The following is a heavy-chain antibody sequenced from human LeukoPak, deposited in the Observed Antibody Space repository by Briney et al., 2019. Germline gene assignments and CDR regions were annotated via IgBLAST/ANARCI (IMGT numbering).Heavy chain of an antibody. CDR1: GFTFSSYA. Sequence: GGSLRLSCAASGFTFSSYAMSWVRQAPGKGLEWVSVISGSGGSTYYADSVKGRLTISRDTSKNPLYLQMNSLRAEDTAVYYCAKDKATGEGEKLDYWGQGTLVTVSS. D-gene: IGHD3-16*01. V-gene: IGHV3-23*01. J-gene: IGHJ4*02. CDR2: ISGSGGST. CDR3: AKDKATGEGEKLDY.